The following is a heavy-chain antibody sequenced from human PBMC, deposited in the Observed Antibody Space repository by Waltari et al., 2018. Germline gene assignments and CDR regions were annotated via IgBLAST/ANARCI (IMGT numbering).Heavy chain of an antibody. Sequence: QVQLQESGPGLVKPSETLSLTCAVSGYSISRGYYWGWIRQPPGKGLEWIGSIYRSETPFYNPSLKSRVTMLLDPSKNQFSLNLSSVSAADTAVYYCARGYGYY. D-gene: IGHD5-12*01. CDR2: IYRSETP. CDR1: GYSISRGYY. J-gene: IGHJ6*01. V-gene: IGHV4-38-2*01. CDR3: ARGYGYY.